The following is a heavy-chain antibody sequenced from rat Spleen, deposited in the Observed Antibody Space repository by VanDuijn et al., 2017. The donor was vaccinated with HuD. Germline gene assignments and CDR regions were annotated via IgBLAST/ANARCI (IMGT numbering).Heavy chain of an antibody. CDR2: ISDTGGNT. J-gene: IGHJ4*01. D-gene: IGHD1-7*01. CDR1: GFTFNHYW. Sequence: EVQLVESGGGLVQPGRSLKLSCVASGFTFNHYWMTWIRQAPGKGLEWIACISDTGGNTYYSDSVRVRFTISRDNAKSALYLQMDSLRSEDTATYYCTRADHIMGIGDAWGQGTSVTVSS. CDR3: TRADHIMGIGDA. V-gene: IGHV5-31*01.